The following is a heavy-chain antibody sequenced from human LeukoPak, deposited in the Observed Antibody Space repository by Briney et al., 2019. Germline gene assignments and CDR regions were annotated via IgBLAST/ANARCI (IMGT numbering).Heavy chain of an antibody. J-gene: IGHJ5*02. V-gene: IGHV1-18*01. CDR3: ARDRLYSSSWHNWFDP. D-gene: IGHD6-13*01. CDR1: GYTFTSYG. Sequence: ASVKVSCKASGYTFTSYGISWVRQAPGQGLEWMGWISAYNGNTNYAQKLQGRVTMTTDTSASTAYMELRSLRCDDTAVYYCARDRLYSSSWHNWFDPWGEGTLVTVSS. CDR2: ISAYNGNT.